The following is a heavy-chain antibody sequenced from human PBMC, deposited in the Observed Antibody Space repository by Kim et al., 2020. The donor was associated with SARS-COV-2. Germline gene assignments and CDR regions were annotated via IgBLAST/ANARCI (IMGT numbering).Heavy chain of an antibody. J-gene: IGHJ4*02. D-gene: IGHD3-22*01. Sequence: GGSLRLSCAASGFTVSSNYMSWVRQAPGKGLEWVSVIYSGGSTYYADSVRGRFTISRDNSKNTLYLQMNSLRAEDTAVYYCARGRQDSSGYYPKTASPRVPFDYWGQGTLVTVSS. V-gene: IGHV3-53*01. CDR2: IYSGGST. CDR3: ARGRQDSSGYYPKTASPRVPFDY. CDR1: GFTVSSNY.